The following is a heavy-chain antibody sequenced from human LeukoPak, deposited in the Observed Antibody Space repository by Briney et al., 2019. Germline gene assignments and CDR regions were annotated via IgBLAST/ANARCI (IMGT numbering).Heavy chain of an antibody. D-gene: IGHD6-13*01. V-gene: IGHV4-39*07. Sequence: PSETLSLTCTVSGGSISSSSYYWGWIRQPPGKGLEWIGSIYYSGSAYYNPSLKSRVTISVDTSKNQFSLKLSSVTAADTAVYYCARERWMSWYSDYWGQGTLVTVSS. CDR1: GGSISSSSYY. CDR2: IYYSGSA. CDR3: ARERWMSWYSDY. J-gene: IGHJ4*02.